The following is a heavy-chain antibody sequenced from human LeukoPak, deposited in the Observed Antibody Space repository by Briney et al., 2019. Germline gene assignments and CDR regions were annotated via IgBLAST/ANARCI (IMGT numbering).Heavy chain of an antibody. CDR1: GESFSGYY. D-gene: IGHD2-15*01. CDR3: ASRAYCSGGSCYSNDY. CDR2: INHSGST. J-gene: IGHJ4*02. Sequence: PSETLSLTCAVYGESFSGYYWSWIRQPPGKGLEWIGEINHSGSTNYNPSLKSRVTISVDTSKNQFSLKLSSVTAADTAVYYCASRAYCSGGSCYSNDYWGQGTLVTVSS. V-gene: IGHV4-34*01.